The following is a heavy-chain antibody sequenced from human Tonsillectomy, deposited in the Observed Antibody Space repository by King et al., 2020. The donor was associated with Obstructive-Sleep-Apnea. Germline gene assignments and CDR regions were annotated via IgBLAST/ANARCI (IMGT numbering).Heavy chain of an antibody. V-gene: IGHV3-43*01. J-gene: IGHJ4*02. D-gene: IGHD6-19*01. CDR3: AKGSFVSGQKIEN. CDR2: ITWDGSKT. Sequence: DVQLVESGGVVVQPGGSLRLSCAASGFTFDDYTMHWVRQAPGKGLEWVSLITWDGSKTYYADSVKGRFTISRDNRKNSLYLQMNSLRTEDTALFYCAKGSFVSGQKIENWGQGTLVTVSS. CDR1: GFTFDDYT.